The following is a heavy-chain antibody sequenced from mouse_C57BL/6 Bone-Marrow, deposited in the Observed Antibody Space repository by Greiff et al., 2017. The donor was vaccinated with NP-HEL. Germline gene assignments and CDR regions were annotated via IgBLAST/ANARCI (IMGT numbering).Heavy chain of an antibody. CDR2: IHPNSGST. J-gene: IGHJ4*01. D-gene: IGHD1-1*01. V-gene: IGHV1-64*01. Sequence: QVQLQQPGAELVKPGASVKLSCKASGYTFTSYWMHWVKQRPGQGLEWIGMIHPNSGSTNYNEKFKSKATLTVDKSSSTAYMQLSSLTSEDSAVYCCAREGYYYGSSCAMDYWGQGTSVTVSS. CDR1: GYTFTSYW. CDR3: AREGYYYGSSCAMDY.